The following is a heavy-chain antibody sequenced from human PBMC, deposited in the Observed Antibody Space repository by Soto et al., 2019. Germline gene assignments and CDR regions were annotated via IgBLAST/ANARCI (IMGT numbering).Heavy chain of an antibody. Sequence: ASVKVSCKVSGYTLTELSMHWVRQAPGKGLDWMGGFDPEDGETIYAQKFQVRVTMTEDTSTDTAYMELSSLRSEDTAVYYCATHPHDSWSGLDEGYYYGMDVGGEGTTVTVSP. CDR1: GYTLTELS. V-gene: IGHV1-24*01. CDR2: FDPEDGET. D-gene: IGHD3-3*01. CDR3: ATHPHDSWSGLDEGYYYGMDV. J-gene: IGHJ6*04.